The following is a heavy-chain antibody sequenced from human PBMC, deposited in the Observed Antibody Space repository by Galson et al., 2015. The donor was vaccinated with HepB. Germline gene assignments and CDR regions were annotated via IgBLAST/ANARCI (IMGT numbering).Heavy chain of an antibody. Sequence: SLRLSCAASGFTVSNTYMNWVSVIYSGGAPYYAASVKGRFTISRDNSKNTLYLQMNSLRAEDTALYYCAKDPYLYSALAGTMAGFDYWGQGTLVTVSS. J-gene: IGHJ4*02. CDR3: AKDPYLYSALAGTMAGFDY. CDR1: GFTVSNTY. V-gene: IGHV3-66*02. CDR2: IYSGGAP. D-gene: IGHD6-19*01.